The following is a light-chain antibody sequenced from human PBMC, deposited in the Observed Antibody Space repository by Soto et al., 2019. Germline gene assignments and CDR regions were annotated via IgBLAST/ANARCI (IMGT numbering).Light chain of an antibody. J-gene: IGLJ2*01. Sequence: QSALTQPPSVSAAPGQKVTISCSGSSSNIGNNYVSWYQHLPGTAPKLLIYDNNKRPSGIPDRFSGSKSGTSATLGITGLQTGDEADYYCGTWDSSLSGVVFGGGTKLTVL. V-gene: IGLV1-51*01. CDR1: SSNIGNNY. CDR3: GTWDSSLSGVV. CDR2: DNN.